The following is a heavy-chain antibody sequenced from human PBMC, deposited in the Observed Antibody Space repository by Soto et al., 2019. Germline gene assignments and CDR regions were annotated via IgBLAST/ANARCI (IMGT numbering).Heavy chain of an antibody. CDR1: GYSFTTDW. J-gene: IGHJ5*02. CDR2: IYPRDSDT. CDR3: ARLLPVAAPMGWFDT. D-gene: IGHD6-19*01. V-gene: IGHV5-51*01. Sequence: PGESLKISCKASGYSFTTDWIGWVRQEPGRGLEWMGIIYPRDSDTKYNPSFEGQVTISADKSISTAYLQWSSLKATDSAMYYCARLLPVAAPMGWFDTWRLGTLVTVSS.